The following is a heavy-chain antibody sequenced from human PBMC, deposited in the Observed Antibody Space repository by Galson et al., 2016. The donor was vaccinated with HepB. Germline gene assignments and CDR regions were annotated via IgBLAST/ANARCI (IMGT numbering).Heavy chain of an antibody. Sequence: SLRLSCAVSGLSFSGYAMNWVRQAPGKGLEWVSVIRGTSARIFYGDSVKGRFTISRDNSKNTLYLQMNRLRAEDTAVYYCAKGGTPDDQTVNYAMDVWGQGTTVTVSS. CDR2: IRGTSARI. CDR3: AKGGTPDDQTVNYAMDV. J-gene: IGHJ6*02. D-gene: IGHD2-2*01. CDR1: GLSFSGYA. V-gene: IGHV3-23*01.